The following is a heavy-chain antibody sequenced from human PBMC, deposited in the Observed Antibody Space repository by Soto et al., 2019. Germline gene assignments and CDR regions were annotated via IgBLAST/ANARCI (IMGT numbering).Heavy chain of an antibody. D-gene: IGHD4-17*01. CDR1: GYTFTSYD. Sequence: ASVKVSCKASGYTFTSYDINWVRQATGQGLEWMGWMNPNSGNAGYAQKFQGRVTMTRNTSISTAYMELSSLRSEDTAVYYCARGDYGDYAIDYWGQGTLVTVSS. CDR2: MNPNSGNA. CDR3: ARGDYGDYAIDY. V-gene: IGHV1-8*01. J-gene: IGHJ4*02.